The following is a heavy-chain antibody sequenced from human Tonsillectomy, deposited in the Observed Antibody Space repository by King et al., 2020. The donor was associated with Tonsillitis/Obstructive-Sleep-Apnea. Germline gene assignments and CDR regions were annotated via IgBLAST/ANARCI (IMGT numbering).Heavy chain of an antibody. Sequence: EVQLVESGGGLVQPGGSLRLSCAASGFTVSSIYMSWVRQTPGKGLEWVSVIYGGGVTYYADSVKGRFTISRHNSNNTLYLQMNSLRVEDTAVYYCAARVRMYSYYNYYYYMDVWGKGTTVTVSS. V-gene: IGHV3-53*04. CDR3: AARVRMYSYYNYYYYMDV. D-gene: IGHD4-11*01. CDR1: GFTVSSIY. J-gene: IGHJ6*03. CDR2: IYGGGVT.